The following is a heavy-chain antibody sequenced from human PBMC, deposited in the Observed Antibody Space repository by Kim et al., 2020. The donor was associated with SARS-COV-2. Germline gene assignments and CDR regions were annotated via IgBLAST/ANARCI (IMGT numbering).Heavy chain of an antibody. V-gene: IGHV3-23*01. J-gene: IGHJ2*01. CDR2: ISGSGGLT. CDR3: AKDQGYSYGSIGGSGYFEV. D-gene: IGHD5-18*01. CDR1: GFTFSNPFSKYA. Sequence: GGSLRLSCEASGFTFSNPFSKYAMNWVRQTPGKGLEWVSAISGSGGLTFYADSVKGRFTISRDNSKNTLFLQMNSLTSEDTAVYYCAKDQGYSYGSIGGSGYFEVWGRGTLVTVPS.